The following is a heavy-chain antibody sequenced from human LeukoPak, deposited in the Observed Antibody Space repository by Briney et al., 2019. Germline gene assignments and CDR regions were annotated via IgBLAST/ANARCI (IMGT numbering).Heavy chain of an antibody. CDR1: GFTFSNAW. CDR2: IKSKTDGGTT. V-gene: IGHV3-15*01. J-gene: IGHJ4*02. Sequence: GGSLRLSCAASGFTFSNAWMSWVRQAPGKGLEWVGRIKSKTDGGTTDYAAPVKGRFTISRDDSKNTLYLQMNSLKTEDTAVYYCTTDRNLYYYGSGSYYNYFGYWGQGTLVTVSS. D-gene: IGHD3-10*01. CDR3: TTDRNLYYYGSGSYYNYFGY.